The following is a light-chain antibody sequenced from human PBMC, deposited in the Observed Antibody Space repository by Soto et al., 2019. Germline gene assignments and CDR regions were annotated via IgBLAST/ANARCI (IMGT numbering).Light chain of an antibody. V-gene: IGKV1-5*01. Sequence: DIQMTQSPSTLSASVGDRVTITCRASQSISSWLAWYQQKPGKAPKLLIYDASSLESGVPSRFSGSGSGTEFTRTISSLQPDDFATYYCQQSTTFGQGTKVEIK. CDR2: DAS. CDR3: QQSTT. CDR1: QSISSW. J-gene: IGKJ1*01.